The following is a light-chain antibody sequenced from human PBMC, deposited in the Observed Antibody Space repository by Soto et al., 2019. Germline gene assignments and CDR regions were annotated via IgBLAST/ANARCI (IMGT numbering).Light chain of an antibody. CDR3: QQSYRTPYT. CDR1: QSRKNY. V-gene: IGKV1-39*01. J-gene: IGKJ2*01. CDR2: GAS. Sequence: DIQMTQSPSSLSASVGDRVSITCRASQSRKNYLNWYQQKPVKAPKLLMYGASSLQSGVPERFSGSRSGTDFTLTISSLQPEDFATYYCQQSYRTPYTFGQGTKLEIK.